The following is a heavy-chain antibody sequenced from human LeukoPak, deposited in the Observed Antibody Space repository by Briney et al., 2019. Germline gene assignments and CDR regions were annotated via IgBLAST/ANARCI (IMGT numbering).Heavy chain of an antibody. V-gene: IGHV4-34*01. J-gene: IGHJ4*02. CDR2: INRSRST. D-gene: IGHD3-3*01. CDR1: GGSFSGYS. CDR3: ASNDPPITIFGVVPHRAFDY. Sequence: PSETLSLTCAVYGGSFSGYSWSWIRQPPGKWLEWIGEINRSRSTNYNPSLKSRVTISLDTSKNQFSLKLSSVTAADTAVYYCASNDPPITIFGVVPHRAFDYWGQGTLVTVSS.